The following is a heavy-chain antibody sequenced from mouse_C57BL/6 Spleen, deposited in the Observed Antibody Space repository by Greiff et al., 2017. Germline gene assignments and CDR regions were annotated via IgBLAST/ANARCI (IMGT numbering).Heavy chain of an antibody. CDR2: IDPEDGET. CDR3: ARDSYAFPLDVFDV. D-gene: IGHD6-5*01. V-gene: IGHV14-2*01. CDR1: GFNIKDYY. Sequence: EVQLVESGAELVKPGASVKLSCTASGFNIKDYYMHWVKQRTEQGLAWIGRIDPEDGETKYAPKFQGKATITADTSSNTSYLQLSSLPSEEPAVYYCARDSYAFPLDVFDVWGTGTTVTVSS. J-gene: IGHJ1*03.